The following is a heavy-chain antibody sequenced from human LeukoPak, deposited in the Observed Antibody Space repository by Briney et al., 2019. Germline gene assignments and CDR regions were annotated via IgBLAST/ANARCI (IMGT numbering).Heavy chain of an antibody. Sequence: PGGSLRLSCAASGFSFSTYWMSWVRQAPGKGLEWVANIKQDGSEKYYVDSAKGRFTISRDNAKNSLYLQMNSLRAEDMAVYYCATDLGSSRPNFWGQGILVTVSS. V-gene: IGHV3-7*01. CDR1: GFSFSTYW. CDR3: ATDLGSSRPNF. CDR2: IKQDGSEK. J-gene: IGHJ4*02. D-gene: IGHD6-13*01.